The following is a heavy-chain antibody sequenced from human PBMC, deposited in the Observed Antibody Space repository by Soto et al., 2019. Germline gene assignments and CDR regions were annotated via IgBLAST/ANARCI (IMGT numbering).Heavy chain of an antibody. CDR3: ARSGYSYGSYFYYYMDV. V-gene: IGHV3-11*01. D-gene: IGHD5-18*01. Sequence: KPGGSLRRSCAASGFTFSEYYMTWARQAPGKGLEWVSYISSTGSIIYYADSVKGRFTVSRDNAKNSLYLQMNSLRAEDTAVYYCARSGYSYGSYFYYYMDVWGKGTTVTVSS. CDR1: GFTFSEYY. CDR2: ISSTGSII. J-gene: IGHJ6*03.